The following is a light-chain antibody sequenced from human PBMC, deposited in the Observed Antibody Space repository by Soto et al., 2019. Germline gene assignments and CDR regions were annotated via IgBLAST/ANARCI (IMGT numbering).Light chain of an antibody. J-gene: IGKJ5*01. Sequence: EVVLTQSPGTLSLSPGERATLSCRASQSVGSSYLAWYQQKPGQAPRLLIYAASSRATGIPHRFSGSGSGTDFTLTISRLEPEDFAVYYCQQYGSSPSAFGTFGPGTRLDIK. CDR3: QQYGSSPSAFGT. CDR1: QSVGSSY. V-gene: IGKV3-20*01. CDR2: AAS.